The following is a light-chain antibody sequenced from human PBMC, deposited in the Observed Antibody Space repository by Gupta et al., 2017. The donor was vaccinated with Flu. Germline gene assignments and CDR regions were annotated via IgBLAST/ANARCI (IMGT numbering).Light chain of an antibody. V-gene: IGKV3-15*01. CDR1: QSVTNS. CDR3: QQYYNSAPLT. Sequence: EIVMTQSPATLSVSPGERATLSCRASQSVTNSLAWYQQRPGQAPRLIIYDASKRATGIPARFSGSGSGTEFTLTISSLQSEDFAVYSCQQYYNSAPLTFGQGTKLETK. CDR2: DAS. J-gene: IGKJ2*01.